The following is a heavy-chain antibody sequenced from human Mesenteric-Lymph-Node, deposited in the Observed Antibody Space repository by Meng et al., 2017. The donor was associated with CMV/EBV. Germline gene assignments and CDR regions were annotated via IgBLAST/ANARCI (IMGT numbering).Heavy chain of an antibody. V-gene: IGHV1-2*06. Sequence: QVQLVQSGDEVKKPGASVKVSCKASGYSFTGYSIHWVRQAPGQGLEWMGRISPNTGDTIYEENFQGRVTMTRDTSINTAYMELSSLTSDDTAVYYCVRGQQTFDPWGQGTLVTVSS. J-gene: IGHJ5*02. CDR1: GYSFTGYS. D-gene: IGHD1-1*01. CDR3: VRGQQTFDP. CDR2: ISPNTGDT.